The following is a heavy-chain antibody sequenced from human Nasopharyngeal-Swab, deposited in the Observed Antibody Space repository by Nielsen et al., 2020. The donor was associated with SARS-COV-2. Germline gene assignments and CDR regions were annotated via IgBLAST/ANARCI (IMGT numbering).Heavy chain of an antibody. J-gene: IGHJ4*02. Sequence: GESLKISCAASGFTFSSYAMSWVRQAPGKGLEWVSAISGSGGSTYYADSVKGRFTISRDNSKNTLYLQMYSLRAEDTAVYYCAKEGDGYNYFDYWGQGTLVTVSS. CDR3: AKEGDGYNYFDY. CDR1: GFTFSSYA. CDR2: ISGSGGST. V-gene: IGHV3-23*01. D-gene: IGHD5-24*01.